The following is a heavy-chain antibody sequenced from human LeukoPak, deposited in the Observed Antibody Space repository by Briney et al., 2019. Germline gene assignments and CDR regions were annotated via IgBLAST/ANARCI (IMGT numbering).Heavy chain of an antibody. V-gene: IGHV1-8*01. Sequence: ASVKVSCKASGYTFTSYDINWVRQATGQGLEWMGWMNPNSGNTGYAQKFQGRVTMTRNTSISTAYMELSSLRSEDTAVYYCARTVVVVPAATFDYWGQGTLVTVSS. CDR3: ARTVVVVPAATFDY. D-gene: IGHD2-2*01. CDR2: MNPNSGNT. J-gene: IGHJ4*02. CDR1: GYTFTSYD.